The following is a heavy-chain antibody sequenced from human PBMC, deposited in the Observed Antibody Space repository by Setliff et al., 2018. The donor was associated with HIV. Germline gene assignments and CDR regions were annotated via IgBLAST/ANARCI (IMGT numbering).Heavy chain of an antibody. CDR2: LDTRGRA. CDR1: GGSISRYF. Sequence: SETLSLTCTVSGGSISRYFWNWIRQPPGKGLEWIGYLDTRGRAIYNPSLESRVAIWMDTSKNQFSLRLTSVAAADTAVYYCAAGLHYYDSTGYPLTFDYWGQGALVTVSS. D-gene: IGHD3-22*01. CDR3: AAGLHYYDSTGYPLTFDY. J-gene: IGHJ4*02. V-gene: IGHV4-4*08.